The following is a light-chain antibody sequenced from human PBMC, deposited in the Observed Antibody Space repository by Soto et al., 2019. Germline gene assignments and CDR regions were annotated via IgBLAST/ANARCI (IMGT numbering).Light chain of an antibody. CDR3: SSYTSSSTEV. CDR2: DVS. CDR1: SSDVGAYIY. J-gene: IGLJ1*01. V-gene: IGLV2-14*03. Sequence: QSALTQPASVSGSPGQSIAISCTGTSSDVGAYIYVSWYQQHPGRAPKLIIDDVSSRPSGVSNRFSGSKSGNTASLTISGLQAEDEADDYCSSYTSSSTEVFGTGTKLTVL.